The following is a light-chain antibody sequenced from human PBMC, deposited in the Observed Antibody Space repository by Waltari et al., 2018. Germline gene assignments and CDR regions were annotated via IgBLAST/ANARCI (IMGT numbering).Light chain of an antibody. CDR3: QKYEALPAT. V-gene: IGKV3-20*01. CDR1: QCVGRY. CDR2: GAY. Sequence: EIVLTQSPGTLSLPPGERATLSCRASQCVGRYLAWYQQKPGQAPRLLIYGAYTRATGIPDRFSGSGSGKDFSLIISRLEPEDFAVYFCQKYEALPATFGQGTKVEIK. J-gene: IGKJ1*01.